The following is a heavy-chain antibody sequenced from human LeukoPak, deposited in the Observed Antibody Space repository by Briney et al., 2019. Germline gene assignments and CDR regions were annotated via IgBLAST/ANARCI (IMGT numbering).Heavy chain of an antibody. Sequence: SETLSLTCTVSGGSISSSSYYWGWIRQPPGKGLEWIGSIYYSGSTYYNPSLKSRVTISVDTSKNQFSLKLSPVTAADTAVYYCARGYSSTYYWGQGTLVTVSS. J-gene: IGHJ4*02. CDR3: ARGYSSTYY. CDR1: GGSISSSSYY. CDR2: IYYSGST. D-gene: IGHD6-13*01. V-gene: IGHV4-39*07.